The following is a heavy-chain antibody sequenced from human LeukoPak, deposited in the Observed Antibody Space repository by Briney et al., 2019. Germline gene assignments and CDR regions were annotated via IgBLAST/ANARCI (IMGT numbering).Heavy chain of an antibody. J-gene: IGHJ5*01. CDR1: GGSISSSSYY. CDR3: ARQMGYCSGGSCHSWFDP. V-gene: IGHV4-39*01. D-gene: IGHD2-15*01. CDR2: IYYSGST. Sequence: SETLSLTCTVSGGSISSSSYYWGWIRQPPGKGLEWIGSIYYSGSTYYNPSLKSRVTISVDTSKNQFSLKLSSVTAADTAVYYCARQMGYCSGGSCHSWFDPWGQGTLVTVSS.